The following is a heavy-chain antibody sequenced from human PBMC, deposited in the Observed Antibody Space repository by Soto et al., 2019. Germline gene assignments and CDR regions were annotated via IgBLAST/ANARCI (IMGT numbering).Heavy chain of an antibody. J-gene: IGHJ4*02. V-gene: IGHV5-51*01. Sequence: GESLKISCKGSGYSFTSYWIGWVRQMPGKGLEWMGIIYPGDSDTRYSPSFQGQVTISADKSISTAYPQWSSLKASDTAMYYCARLPSSEMATILHFDYWGQGTLVTVSS. CDR3: ARLPSSEMATILHFDY. CDR1: GYSFTSYW. D-gene: IGHD5-12*01. CDR2: IYPGDSDT.